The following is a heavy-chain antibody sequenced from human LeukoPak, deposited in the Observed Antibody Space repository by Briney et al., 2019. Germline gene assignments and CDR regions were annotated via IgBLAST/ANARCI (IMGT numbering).Heavy chain of an antibody. D-gene: IGHD6-13*01. CDR3: ARALYSSPIY. CDR2: IYSGGST. J-gene: IGHJ4*02. CDR1: GFTVGDNY. V-gene: IGHV3-53*01. Sequence: GSLRLSCAASGFTVGDNYMSWVRQAPGKGLEWVSVIYSGGSTYYADSVKGRFTITRDNSKNTLYLQMNSLRAEDTAVYYCARALYSSPIYWGQGTLVTVSS.